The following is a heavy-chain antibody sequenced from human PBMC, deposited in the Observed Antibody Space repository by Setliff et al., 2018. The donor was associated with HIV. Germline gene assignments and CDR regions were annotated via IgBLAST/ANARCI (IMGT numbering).Heavy chain of an antibody. CDR1: GGTFSSYA. D-gene: IGHD1-26*01. J-gene: IGHJ4*02. V-gene: IGHV1-69*13. CDR2: IIPILGTA. Sequence: GASVKVSCKPSGGTFSSYAITWVRQAPGQGLEWMGGIIPILGTANYAQKLQGRLTITADASTRTAYMELSSLRSEDTAVYYCARGIDGSYLKFFDNWGQGTLVTVSS. CDR3: ARGIDGSYLKFFDN.